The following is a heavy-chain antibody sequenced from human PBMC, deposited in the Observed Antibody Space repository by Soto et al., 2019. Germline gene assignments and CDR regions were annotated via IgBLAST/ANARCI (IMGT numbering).Heavy chain of an antibody. D-gene: IGHD3-3*01. CDR2: IYHSGST. V-gene: IGHV4-4*02. CDR3: ERGVTIFGVVTRFDY. J-gene: IGHJ4*02. Sequence: QVQLQESGPGLVKPSGTLSLTCAVSGGSISSSNWWSWVRQPPGKGLEWIGEIYHSGSTNYNPSLKSRVAISVDKSKNQFSLKRSSVTAADRAVYYCERGVTIFGVVTRFDYWGQGTLVTVSS. CDR1: GGSISSSNW.